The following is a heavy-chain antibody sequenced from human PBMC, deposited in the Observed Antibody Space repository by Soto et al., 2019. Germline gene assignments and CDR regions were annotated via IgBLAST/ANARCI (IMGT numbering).Heavy chain of an antibody. CDR2: INNSGST. Sequence: SETLSLTCSVYGGSFSGYYWSWIRQPPGKGLEWIGEINNSGSTNYNPSLKSRVSISVGTSNNQFSLKLSSVTAADTAVYYCARGRGDGYNQDWYFDLWGRGTLVTVSS. V-gene: IGHV4-34*01. CDR3: ARGRGDGYNQDWYFDL. D-gene: IGHD3-10*01. CDR1: GGSFSGYY. J-gene: IGHJ2*01.